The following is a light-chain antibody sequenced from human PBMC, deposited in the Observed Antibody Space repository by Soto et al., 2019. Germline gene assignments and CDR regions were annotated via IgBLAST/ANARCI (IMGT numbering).Light chain of an antibody. J-gene: IGKJ4*01. V-gene: IGKV3-20*01. CDR2: GAS. CDR3: QQYGNSPLT. CDR1: QSVSSSY. Sequence: EIVLTQSPGTLSLSPGERATLSCRASQSVSSSYLAWYQQKPGQAPRLLIYGASTRATGIPDRFSGSGSGTDCTFTISRLESEDFAGYFCQQYGNSPLTFGGGTQVEIK.